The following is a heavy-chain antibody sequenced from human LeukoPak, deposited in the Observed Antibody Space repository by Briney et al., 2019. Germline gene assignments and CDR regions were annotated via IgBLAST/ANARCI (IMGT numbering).Heavy chain of an antibody. V-gene: IGHV3-74*01. J-gene: IGHJ4*02. CDR2: FNSDGITT. CDR3: ARGRYYLDS. Sequence: GGSLRLSCAASGSTFSSYWMHWVRQAPGKGLVWVSRFNSDGITTSYADSVKGRFAISRDNAKNTLYLQMNSLRAEDTAVYYCARGRYYLDSWGQGTLVTVSS. CDR1: GSTFSSYW.